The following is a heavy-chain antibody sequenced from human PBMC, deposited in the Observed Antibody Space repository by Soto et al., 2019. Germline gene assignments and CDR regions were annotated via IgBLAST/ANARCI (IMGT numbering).Heavy chain of an antibody. D-gene: IGHD6-13*01. CDR1: GGSISSGGYS. J-gene: IGHJ6*02. CDR3: AGTGYSSSWLWDMDV. V-gene: IGHV4-30-2*01. Sequence: SETLSLTCAVSGGSISSGGYSWSWIRQPPGKGLEWIGYIYHSGSTYYNPSLKSRVTISVDRSKNQFSLKLSSVTAADTAVYYCAGTGYSSSWLWDMDVWGQGTTVTGSS. CDR2: IYHSGST.